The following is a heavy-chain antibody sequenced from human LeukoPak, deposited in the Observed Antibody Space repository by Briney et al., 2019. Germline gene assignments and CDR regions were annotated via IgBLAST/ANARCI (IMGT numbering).Heavy chain of an antibody. CDR3: ARHGYLARGGIDY. D-gene: IGHD3-22*01. CDR1: GGSISSSSYY. J-gene: IGHJ4*02. Sequence: SETLSLTCTVSGGSISSSSYYWGWIRQPPGKGLEWIGSIYYSGSTYYNPSLKSRVTISVDTSKNQFSLKLSSVTAADTAVYYCARHGYLARGGIDYWGQGTLVTVSS. V-gene: IGHV4-39*01. CDR2: IYYSGST.